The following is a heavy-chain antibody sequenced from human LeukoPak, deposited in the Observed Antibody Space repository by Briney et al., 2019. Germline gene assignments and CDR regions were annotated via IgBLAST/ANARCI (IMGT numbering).Heavy chain of an antibody. J-gene: IGHJ4*01. CDR1: GYTFTSYA. CDR3: AREWDCSSTSCYGFGDFFDY. Sequence: GASVKVSCKASGYTFTSYAMNWVRQAPGQGLEWMGWINTNTGNPTYAQGFTGRFVFSLDTSVSTAYLQISSLKAEDTAVYYCAREWDCSSTSCYGFGDFFDYWGXGXLVTVSS. CDR2: INTNTGNP. V-gene: IGHV7-4-1*02. D-gene: IGHD2-2*01.